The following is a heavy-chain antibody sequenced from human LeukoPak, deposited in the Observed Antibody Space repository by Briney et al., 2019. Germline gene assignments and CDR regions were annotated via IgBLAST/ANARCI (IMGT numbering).Heavy chain of an antibody. Sequence: GGSLRLSCAASGFTFSPYSMSWVRQAPGKGLEWVSYISGDTSRIYYAASVIGRFTISRDNTKNSLYLQMNNLRAEDTAVYFCARVRDYYGYLFDYWGQGTLVTVSS. J-gene: IGHJ4*02. CDR1: GFTFSPYS. V-gene: IGHV3-48*04. CDR2: ISGDTSRI. D-gene: IGHD4-17*01. CDR3: ARVRDYYGYLFDY.